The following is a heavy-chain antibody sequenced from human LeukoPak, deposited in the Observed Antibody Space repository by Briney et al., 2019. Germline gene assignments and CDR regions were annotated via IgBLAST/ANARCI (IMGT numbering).Heavy chain of an antibody. CDR2: INHSGST. J-gene: IGHJ4*02. CDR1: GGSFSGYY. Sequence: SETLSHTCAVYGGSFSGYYWSWIRQPPGKGLEWIGEINHSGSTNYNPSLKSRVTISVDTSKNQFSLKLSSVTAADTAVYYCTRQYCSSTSCYRNFDYWGQGTLVTVSS. CDR3: TRQYCSSTSCYRNFDY. D-gene: IGHD2-2*01. V-gene: IGHV4-34*01.